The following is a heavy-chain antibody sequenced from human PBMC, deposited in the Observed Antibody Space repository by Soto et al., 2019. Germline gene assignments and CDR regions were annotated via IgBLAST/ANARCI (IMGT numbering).Heavy chain of an antibody. Sequence: QVQLVESGGGVVQPGRSLRLSCAASGFTFSSYGMHWVRQAPGKGLEWVAVISYDGSNKYYADSVKGRFTISRDNSKNTLYLQMNSLRAEDTAVYYCAKDTSPWHIVVVTAIPLDYWGQGTLVTVSS. CDR1: GFTFSSYG. D-gene: IGHD2-21*02. V-gene: IGHV3-30*18. CDR3: AKDTSPWHIVVVTAIPLDY. CDR2: ISYDGSNK. J-gene: IGHJ4*02.